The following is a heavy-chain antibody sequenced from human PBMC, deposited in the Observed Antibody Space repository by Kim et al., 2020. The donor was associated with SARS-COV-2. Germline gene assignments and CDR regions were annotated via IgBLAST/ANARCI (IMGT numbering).Heavy chain of an antibody. CDR2: TRNKANSYTT. D-gene: IGHD3-22*01. V-gene: IGHV3-72*01. CDR1: GFTFSDHY. Sequence: GGSLRLSCAASGFTFSDHYMDWVRQAPGKGLEWVGRTRNKANSYTTEYAASVKGRFTISRDDSKNSLYLQMNSLKTEDTAVYYCARGGYDSSGYQNFYYYYGMDVWGRGTTVTVSS. CDR3: ARGGYDSSGYQNFYYYYGMDV. J-gene: IGHJ6*02.